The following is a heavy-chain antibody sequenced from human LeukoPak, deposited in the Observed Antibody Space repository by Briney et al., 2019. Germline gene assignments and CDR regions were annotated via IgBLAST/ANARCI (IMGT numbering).Heavy chain of an antibody. J-gene: IGHJ4*02. V-gene: IGHV3-66*01. CDR2: LYSSGST. CDR1: GFTFSSYG. CDR3: ATYSSGSPTPDY. D-gene: IGHD3-22*01. Sequence: GGTLRLSCAASGFTFSSYGMSWVRQAPGKGLEWVSFLYSSGSTYYTDSVKGRFTISTDISKNILYLQMNNLRAEDTAVYYCATYSSGSPTPDYWGQGTLVTVSS.